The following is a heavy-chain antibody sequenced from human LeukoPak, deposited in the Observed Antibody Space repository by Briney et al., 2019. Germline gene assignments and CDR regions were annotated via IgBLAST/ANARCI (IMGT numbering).Heavy chain of an antibody. CDR1: GFTFSSYA. CDR3: AKRSPYSEAYFDY. Sequence: GRSLRLSCAASGFTFSSYAMHWVRQAPGKGLEWVAVISYDGSNKYYADSVKGRFTISRDNSKNTLYLQMNSLRVEDTAVYYCAKRSPYSEAYFDYWGQGTLVTVSS. J-gene: IGHJ4*02. D-gene: IGHD4-11*01. CDR2: ISYDGSNK. V-gene: IGHV3-30*04.